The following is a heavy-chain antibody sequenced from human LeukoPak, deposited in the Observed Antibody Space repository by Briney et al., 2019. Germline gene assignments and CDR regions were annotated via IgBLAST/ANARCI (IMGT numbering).Heavy chain of an antibody. CDR1: GYTFTSYF. CDR2: INPRGGTT. D-gene: IGHD3-10*01. V-gene: IGHV1-46*01. CDR3: ARDPDGSGYFDY. Sequence: ASVKVSCKASGYTFTSYFMYWVRQAPGQGLEWMGLINPRGGTTRYAQKFQGRVTITRDTSASTAYMELSSLRSEDMAVYYCARDPDGSGYFDYWGQGTLVTVSS. J-gene: IGHJ4*02.